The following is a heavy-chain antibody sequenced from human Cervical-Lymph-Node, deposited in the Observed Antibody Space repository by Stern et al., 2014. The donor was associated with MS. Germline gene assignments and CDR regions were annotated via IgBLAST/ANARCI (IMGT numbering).Heavy chain of an antibody. Sequence: QVQLVQSGAEVVKPGASVKVSCKASGYIFSAYGIIWVRQAPGQGLERMGWISDYDGGTNFTQNFQGRVTMTTDTSTNTAYMELMCLTSVDTAVYYCARGYSYGYGVDYWGRGSLITVSS. J-gene: IGHJ4*02. D-gene: IGHD5-18*01. CDR1: GYIFSAYG. CDR2: ISDYDGGT. V-gene: IGHV1-18*01. CDR3: ARGYSYGYGVDY.